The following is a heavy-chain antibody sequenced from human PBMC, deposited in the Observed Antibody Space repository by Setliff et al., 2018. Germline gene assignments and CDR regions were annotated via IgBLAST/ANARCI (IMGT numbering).Heavy chain of an antibody. D-gene: IGHD3-16*01. Sequence: LTCTVSGGSISSYYWSWIRQPPGKGLEWIGYIYYSGSTNYNPSLKSRVTISVDTSKNQFSLKLSSVTAADTAVYYCARGEGMYSFDYWGQGTLVTSPQ. J-gene: IGHJ4*02. CDR2: IYYSGST. CDR3: ARGEGMYSFDY. V-gene: IGHV4-59*01. CDR1: GGSISSYY.